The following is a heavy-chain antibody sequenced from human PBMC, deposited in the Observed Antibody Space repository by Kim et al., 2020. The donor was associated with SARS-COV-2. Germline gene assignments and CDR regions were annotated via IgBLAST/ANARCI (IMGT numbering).Heavy chain of an antibody. CDR3: ARDKVGTVDY. Sequence: STNYKPSLKSRVTISVDTSKNQFSLKRSYVTAADTAVYYCARDKVGTVDYWGQGTLVTVSS. D-gene: IGHD5-12*01. CDR2: ST. J-gene: IGHJ4*02. V-gene: IGHV4-59*01.